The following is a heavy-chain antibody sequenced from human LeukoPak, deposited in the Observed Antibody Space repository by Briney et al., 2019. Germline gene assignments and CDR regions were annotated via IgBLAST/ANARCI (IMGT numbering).Heavy chain of an antibody. D-gene: IGHD2-2*01. Sequence: PSETLSLTCTVSGGSISSYYWSWIRQPAGKGLEWIGRIYTSGSTNYNPSLKSRVTMSVDTSKNQFSLKLSSVTAADTAVYYCARGVPPGYQLPEGYYFDYWGQGTLVTVSS. V-gene: IGHV4-4*07. J-gene: IGHJ4*02. CDR1: GGSISSYY. CDR2: IYTSGST. CDR3: ARGVPPGYQLPEGYYFDY.